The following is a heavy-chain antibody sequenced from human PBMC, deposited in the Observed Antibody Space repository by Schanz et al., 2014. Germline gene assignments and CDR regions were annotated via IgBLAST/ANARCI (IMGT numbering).Heavy chain of an antibody. CDR3: ARDKGGYYPFDY. Sequence: VQLVESGGGLVQPGGSLRLSCAASGFTFSDYYMSWIRQAPGKGLECISYISSRGTTIYYADSVKGRFTISRDNAENSLYLQMNSLRAEDTAVYYCARDKGGYYPFDYWGQGTLVTVSS. V-gene: IGHV3-11*04. D-gene: IGHD3-3*01. CDR1: GFTFSDYY. J-gene: IGHJ4*02. CDR2: ISSRGTTI.